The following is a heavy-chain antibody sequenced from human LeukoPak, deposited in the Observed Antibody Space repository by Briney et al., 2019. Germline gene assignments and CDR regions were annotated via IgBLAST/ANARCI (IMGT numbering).Heavy chain of an antibody. D-gene: IGHD6-13*01. V-gene: IGHV4-39*01. CDR1: GGSVSTSGYY. J-gene: IGHJ4*02. CDR3: ARHGWGVAAPRKFDY. Sequence: SETLSLTCTVSGGSVSTSGYYWGWIRQSPEKGLEWIGSIYSSGSTYYNPSLKSRVTISTDTSKNQVSLKLSSVTAADTAVFYCARHGWGVAAPRKFDYWGQGILVTVSS. CDR2: IYSSGST.